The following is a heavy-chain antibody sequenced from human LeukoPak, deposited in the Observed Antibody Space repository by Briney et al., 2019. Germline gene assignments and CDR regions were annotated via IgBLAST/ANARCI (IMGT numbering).Heavy chain of an antibody. Sequence: GGSLRLSCAASGFTFSSYWMSWVRQAPGKGLEWVANIKQDGSEKYYVDSVKGRFTISRDNAKNSLYLQMNSLRAEDTAVYYCARAPFPRYYYGSGDYYYYGMDVWGQGTTVTVSS. J-gene: IGHJ6*02. CDR2: IKQDGSEK. D-gene: IGHD3-10*01. CDR3: ARAPFPRYYYGSGDYYYYGMDV. V-gene: IGHV3-7*01. CDR1: GFTFSSYW.